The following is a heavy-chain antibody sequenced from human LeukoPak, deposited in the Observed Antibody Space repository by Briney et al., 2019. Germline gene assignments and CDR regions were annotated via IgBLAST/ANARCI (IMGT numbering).Heavy chain of an antibody. J-gene: IGHJ4*02. V-gene: IGHV1-24*01. D-gene: IGHD6-6*01. CDR3: ATARAPQVYYFDY. CDR2: FDPEDGET. Sequence: ASVTVFCTVSGYTLTVLSMHWVRQAPGKGLEWMGGFDPEDGETIYAQKFQGRVTMTEDTSTDTAYMELSSLRSEDTAVYYCATARAPQVYYFDYWGQGTLVTVSS. CDR1: GYTLTVLS.